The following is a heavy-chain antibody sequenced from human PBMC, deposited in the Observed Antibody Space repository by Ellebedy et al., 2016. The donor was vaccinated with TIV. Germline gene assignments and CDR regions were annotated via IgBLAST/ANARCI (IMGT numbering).Heavy chain of an antibody. V-gene: IGHV5-10-1*01. Sequence: GESLKISCKGSGYSFSTFWVIWARQRHGQGLESMGRIDPIDFYTNYIPSFQGHLTMSADTSISTAYLEWSSLKASDTAIYYCARYSGSYGGYDYWGQGTLVTVSS. CDR1: GYSFSTFW. CDR2: IDPIDFYT. D-gene: IGHD1-26*01. J-gene: IGHJ4*02. CDR3: ARYSGSYGGYDY.